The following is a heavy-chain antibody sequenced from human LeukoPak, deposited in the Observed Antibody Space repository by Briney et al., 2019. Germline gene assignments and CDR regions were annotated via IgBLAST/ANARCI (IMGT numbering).Heavy chain of an antibody. CDR2: ISDSGSTI. CDR3: ARDLPWFDS. J-gene: IGHJ5*01. CDR1: GFTFRSYE. Sequence: GGSLRLSCAASGFTFRSYEMNSARQAPGKGVEWVSQISDSGSTIHYPECVKGRFASSRDKAKNSLYLEMHSLRAEDTAVYYCARDLPWFDSWGQGTLVTVSS. V-gene: IGHV3-48*03.